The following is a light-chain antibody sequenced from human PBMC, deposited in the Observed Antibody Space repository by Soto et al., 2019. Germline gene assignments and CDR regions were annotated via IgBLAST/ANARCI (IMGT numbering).Light chain of an antibody. J-gene: IGLJ1*01. Sequence: QSALTQPPSASGSPGQSVTISCTGTSSDVGGYNYVSWYQQHPGKAPKLMIYEVSKRPSGVPDRFSGSKSGNTASLTISGLQAEDEADYYCSSYTSSSTVYVFGTGTKVTVL. CDR3: SSYTSSSTVYV. CDR2: EVS. CDR1: SSDVGGYNY. V-gene: IGLV2-8*01.